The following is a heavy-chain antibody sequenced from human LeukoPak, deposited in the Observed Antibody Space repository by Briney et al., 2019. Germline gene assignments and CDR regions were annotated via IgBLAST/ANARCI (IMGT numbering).Heavy chain of an antibody. J-gene: IGHJ4*02. CDR1: GYTFTGFY. Sequence: AAVKASCKTSGYTFTGFYMHWVRQAPGQGLEWMGWINPTSGGLNYAQKFQGRVTMTRDTSISTAYMELSRLRSDDTAVYYCARVYYYYDSSGILTLYFDYWGQGTLVTVYS. CDR2: INPTSGGL. V-gene: IGHV1-2*02. CDR3: ARVYYYYDSSGILTLYFDY. D-gene: IGHD3-22*01.